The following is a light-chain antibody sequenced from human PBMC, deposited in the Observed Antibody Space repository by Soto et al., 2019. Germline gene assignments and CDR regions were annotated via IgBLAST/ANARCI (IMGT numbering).Light chain of an antibody. CDR1: QSISSY. V-gene: IGKV1-39*01. CDR2: AAS. J-gene: IGKJ1*01. CDR3: QQSYSTTWT. Sequence: DLQMTQSPASLSASLGDRVTLTWWASQSISSYLNWYQQKPGKAPKLLTYAASSLQSGVPSRFSGSGYGTDVNLTISSLQTEDFATYYCQQSYSTTWTFGQGTKVDIK.